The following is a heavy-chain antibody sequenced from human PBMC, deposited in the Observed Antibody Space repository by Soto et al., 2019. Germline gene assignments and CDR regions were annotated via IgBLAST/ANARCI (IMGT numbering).Heavy chain of an antibody. D-gene: IGHD3-3*01. CDR1: GGSISSSNW. Sequence: QVQLQESGPGLVKPSGTLSLTCAVSGGSISSSNWWSWVRQPPGKGLEWIGEIYHSGSTNYNPSHTSLVTVPVDKSKNPFSLKLRPVTAADTAVYYCARDPAVCGVVRAAWYYYGLDVWGQGTTVTVSS. CDR2: IYHSGST. CDR3: ARDPAVCGVVRAAWYYYGLDV. V-gene: IGHV4-4*02. J-gene: IGHJ6*02.